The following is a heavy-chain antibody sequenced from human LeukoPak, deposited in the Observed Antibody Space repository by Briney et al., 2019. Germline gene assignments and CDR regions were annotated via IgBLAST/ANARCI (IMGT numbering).Heavy chain of an antibody. CDR3: ARDLLRGWFDP. Sequence: ASVKVSCKASGYTFTDNAVTWVRQAPGQGLEWVGWISVYTGTTNPPQKFQGRVTMTTDRSTSTAYMELRSLRSDDTAVYYCARDLLRGWFDPWGQGTLVTVSS. V-gene: IGHV1-18*04. CDR2: ISVYTGTT. J-gene: IGHJ5*02. CDR1: GYTFTDNA.